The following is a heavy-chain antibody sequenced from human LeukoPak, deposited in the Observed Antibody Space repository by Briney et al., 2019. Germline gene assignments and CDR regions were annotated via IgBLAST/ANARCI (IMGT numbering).Heavy chain of an antibody. CDR1: GGTFSSYA. CDR2: IIPIFGTA. D-gene: IGHD6-6*01. CDR3: ARDLSNSSRGYFDY. J-gene: IGHJ4*02. Sequence: ASVKVSCKASGGTFSSYAISWVRQAPGQGLEWMGGIIPIFGTANYAQKFQGRVTITADESTSTAYMELSSLRSEDTAVYYCARDLSNSSRGYFDYWGQGTLVTVSS. V-gene: IGHV1-69*13.